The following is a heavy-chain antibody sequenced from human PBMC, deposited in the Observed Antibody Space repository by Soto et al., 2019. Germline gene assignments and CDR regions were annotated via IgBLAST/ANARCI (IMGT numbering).Heavy chain of an antibody. J-gene: IGHJ4*02. CDR2: IYYSGST. CDR3: ARLYTGYEAFDY. V-gene: IGHV4-30-4*01. CDR1: GGSINSGDYY. D-gene: IGHD5-12*01. Sequence: TSETLSLTCSVSGGSINSGDYYWSWIRQSPGKGLEWTGYIYYSGSTYYNPSLKSRSTISIDTSKNQFFLDVDSVTAADTAVYYCARLYTGYEAFDYWGQGTLVTVSS.